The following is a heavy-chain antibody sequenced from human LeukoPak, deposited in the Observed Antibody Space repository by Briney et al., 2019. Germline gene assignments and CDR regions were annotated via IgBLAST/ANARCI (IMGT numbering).Heavy chain of an antibody. CDR2: ISSSSSTI. J-gene: IGHJ4*02. Sequence: GGSLRLSCAASGFTFSSYSMNWVRQVPGKGLEWVSYISSSSSTIYYADSVKGRFTISRDNAKNSLYLQMNSLRDEDTAVYYCARVQYYYDSSGPPDYWGQGTLVTVSS. CDR3: ARVQYYYDSSGPPDY. V-gene: IGHV3-48*02. D-gene: IGHD3-22*01. CDR1: GFTFSSYS.